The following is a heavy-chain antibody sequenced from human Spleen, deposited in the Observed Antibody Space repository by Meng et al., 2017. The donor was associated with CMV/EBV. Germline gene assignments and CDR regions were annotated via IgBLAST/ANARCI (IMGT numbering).Heavy chain of an antibody. CDR3: AKDLIVVVPAANNWFDP. J-gene: IGHJ5*02. CDR1: GFTFDDYA. CDR2: ISYNGGII. D-gene: IGHD2-2*01. V-gene: IGHV3-9*01. Sequence: GGSLRLSCAASGFTFDDYAMHWVRQAPGKGLEWVSGISYNGGIIAYADSVKGRFTISRENAKNSLALQMNSLRAEDTAVYYCAKDLIVVVPAANNWFDPWGQGTLVTVSS.